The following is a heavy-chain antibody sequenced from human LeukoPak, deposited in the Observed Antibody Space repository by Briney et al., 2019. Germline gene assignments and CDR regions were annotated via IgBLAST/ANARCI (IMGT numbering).Heavy chain of an antibody. V-gene: IGHV1-69*13. CDR2: IIPIFGTA. D-gene: IGHD2-2*01. J-gene: IGHJ5*02. Sequence: SEKVSCKASGGTFSSYAISWVRQAPGQGLEWMGGIIPIFGTANYAQKFQGRVTITADESTSTAYMELSSLRSEDTAVYYCARTYSYFGLREVVPAAMPGNWFDPWGQGTLVTVSS. CDR1: GGTFSSYA. CDR3: ARTYSYFGLREVVPAAMPGNWFDP.